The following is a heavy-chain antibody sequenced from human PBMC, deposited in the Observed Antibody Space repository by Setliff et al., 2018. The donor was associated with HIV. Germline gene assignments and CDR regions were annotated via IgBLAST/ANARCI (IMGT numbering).Heavy chain of an antibody. CDR2: IIPILGIP. CDR1: GGAFISHT. J-gene: IGHJ5*02. CDR3: AKEQEIGSYLDP. Sequence: SVKVSCKASGGAFISHTFTWVRQAPGQGLEWMGRIIPILGIPKYAQNFQGRLTISADKSTRTAYLELSSLRSDDSAVYFCAKEQEIGSYLDPWGQGTLVTVSS. V-gene: IGHV1-69*04. D-gene: IGHD2-2*02.